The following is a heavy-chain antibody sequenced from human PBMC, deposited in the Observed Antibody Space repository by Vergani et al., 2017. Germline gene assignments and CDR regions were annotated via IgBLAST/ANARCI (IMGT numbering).Heavy chain of an antibody. CDR2: INPNSGGT. Sequence: QVQLVQSGAEVKKPGASVKVSCKASGYTFTGYYMHWVRQAPGRGLEWMGWINPNSGGTNYAQKFQGRVTMTRDTSISTAYMELSRLRSDDTAVYYCAPSRIVGATDPYDAFDIWGQGTMVTVSS. D-gene: IGHD1-26*01. CDR3: APSRIVGATDPYDAFDI. V-gene: IGHV1-2*02. CDR1: GYTFTGYY. J-gene: IGHJ3*02.